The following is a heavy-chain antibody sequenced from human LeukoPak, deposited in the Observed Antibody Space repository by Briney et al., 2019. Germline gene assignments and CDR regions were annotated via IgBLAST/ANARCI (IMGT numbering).Heavy chain of an antibody. J-gene: IGHJ4*02. CDR3: ARIAYCGGDCYTTYFDY. Sequence: RASVKVSCKASGGTFSSYGISWVRQAPGQGLEWMGWISAYNGNTNYAQKLQGRVTMTTDTSTSTAYMELRSLRSDDTAVYYCARIAYCGGDCYTTYFDYWGQGTLVTVSS. D-gene: IGHD2-21*01. CDR1: GGTFSSYG. V-gene: IGHV1-18*01. CDR2: ISAYNGNT.